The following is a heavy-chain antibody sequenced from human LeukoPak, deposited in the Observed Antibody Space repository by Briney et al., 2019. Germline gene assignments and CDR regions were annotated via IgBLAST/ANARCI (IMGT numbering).Heavy chain of an antibody. CDR2: IYYSGST. Sequence: PSETLSLTCTVSGGSISSYYWSWIRQPPGKGLEWIGYIYYSGSTDYNPSLKSRVTIPVDTSKNQFSLKLSSVTAADTAVYYCARGEYYYDSSGYPTVGFDPWGLGTLVTVSS. D-gene: IGHD3-22*01. V-gene: IGHV4-59*01. J-gene: IGHJ5*02. CDR3: ARGEYYYDSSGYPTVGFDP. CDR1: GGSISSYY.